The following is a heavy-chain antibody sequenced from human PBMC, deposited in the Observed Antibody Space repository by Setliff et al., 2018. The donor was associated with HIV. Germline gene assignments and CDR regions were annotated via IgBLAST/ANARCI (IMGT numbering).Heavy chain of an antibody. D-gene: IGHD3-16*01. CDR3: ARGPYTIDY. Sequence: GSLRLSCAASEFSVRSNYMSWVRQAPGKGLEWVSIIYRDGSTYYADSVRGRFTISRDNAKNSLYLQMNSLRAEDTAVYYCARGPYTIDYWGQGTLVTVSS. CDR2: IYRDGST. CDR1: EFSVRSNY. J-gene: IGHJ4*02. V-gene: IGHV3-53*01.